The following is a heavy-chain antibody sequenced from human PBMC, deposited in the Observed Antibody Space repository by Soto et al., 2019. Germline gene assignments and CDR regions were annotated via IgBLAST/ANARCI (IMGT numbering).Heavy chain of an antibody. Sequence: GGSLRLSCAASGFTFSTYAMTWVRQAPGKGLEWVSTISTSGGSTHYADSVKGRFTISRDNAENSLYLQMNSLRAEDTAVYYCATSSTVRAGTDYWGQGTPVTVSS. CDR3: ATSSTVRAGTDY. CDR1: GFTFSTYA. J-gene: IGHJ4*02. D-gene: IGHD3-10*01. V-gene: IGHV3-23*01. CDR2: ISTSGGST.